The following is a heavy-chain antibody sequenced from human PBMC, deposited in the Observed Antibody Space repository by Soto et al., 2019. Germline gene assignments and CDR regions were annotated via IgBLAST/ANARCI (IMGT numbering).Heavy chain of an antibody. J-gene: IGHJ4*02. CDR3: ARVYRPYSGSYLSFDY. V-gene: IGHV1-69*12. CDR1: GGTFSSYG. Sequence: QVQLVQSGAEVKKPGSSVKVSCKASGGTFSSYGISWVRQAPGQGLEWMGGSIPIFGTANYAQKFQGRVTITADESTSTAYMELSSLRSEDTAVYYCARVYRPYSGSYLSFDYWGQGTLVTVSS. CDR2: SIPIFGTA. D-gene: IGHD1-26*01.